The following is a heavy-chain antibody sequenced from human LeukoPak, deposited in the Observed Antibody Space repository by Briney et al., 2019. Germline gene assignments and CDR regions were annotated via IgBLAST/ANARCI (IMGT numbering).Heavy chain of an antibody. D-gene: IGHD4-17*01. CDR3: ARGGTYGDYLDY. V-gene: IGHV1-2*02. J-gene: IGHJ4*02. CDR1: GYTFADYY. Sequence: GASVKVSCKASGYTFADYYIHWVRQAPGQGLEWMGWINPNSGGTNYAQKFQGRVTMTRDTSISTAYMELSRLRSDDTAVYYCARGGTYGDYLDYWGQGTLVTVSS. CDR2: INPNSGGT.